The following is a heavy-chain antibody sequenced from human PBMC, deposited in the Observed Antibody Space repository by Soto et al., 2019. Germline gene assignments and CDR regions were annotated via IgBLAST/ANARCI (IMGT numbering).Heavy chain of an antibody. CDR2: MNPNSGNT. J-gene: IGHJ5*02. CDR1: GYTFTSYD. CDR3: ARGIKYGAYSRWFAP. V-gene: IGHV1-8*01. Sequence: QVQLVQSGAEVKKPGASVKVSCKASGYTFTSYDINWVRQATGQGFEYLGWMNPNSGNTGYVKKFPGKVTMPSDTPISTAYMELSTLRSENTAVYYCARGIKYGAYSRWFAPWGPGTRVTLSS. D-gene: IGHD4-17*01.